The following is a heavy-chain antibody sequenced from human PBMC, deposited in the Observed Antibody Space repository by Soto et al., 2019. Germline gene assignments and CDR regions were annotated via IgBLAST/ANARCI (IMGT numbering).Heavy chain of an antibody. D-gene: IGHD1-7*01. Sequence: ASVKVSCKASGGTFSSYAISWVRQAPGQGLEWMGVTIPIFGTANYAQKFQGRVTITADESTSTAYMELSSLRSEDTAVYYCARGGFSWNYAGRDFDXWGQGTLVTVSX. CDR1: GGTFSSYA. CDR3: ARGGFSWNYAGRDFDX. J-gene: IGHJ4*02. CDR2: TIPIFGTA. V-gene: IGHV1-69*13.